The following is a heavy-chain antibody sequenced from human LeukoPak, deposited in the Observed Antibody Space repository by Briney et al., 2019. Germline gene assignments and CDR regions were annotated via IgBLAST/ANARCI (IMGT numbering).Heavy chain of an antibody. CDR2: INPNSGDT. Sequence: ASVKVSCKASGHTFTAFYMFWVRQAPGQGLEWMGWINPNSGDTNYAQKFQGRVTMTRDTSISTAYMELSRLRSDDTAVYYCAVVGATPWGQGTLVTVSS. CDR1: GHTFTAFY. V-gene: IGHV1-2*02. CDR3: AVVGATP. J-gene: IGHJ5*02. D-gene: IGHD1-26*01.